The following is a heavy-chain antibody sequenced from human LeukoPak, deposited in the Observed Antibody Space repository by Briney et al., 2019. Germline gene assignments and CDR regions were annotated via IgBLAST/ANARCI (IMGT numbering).Heavy chain of an antibody. CDR1: GYTFTSYG. CDR3: VRVGHRDEDYFDY. CDR2: ISGYIGST. V-gene: IGHV1-18*01. D-gene: IGHD5-24*01. J-gene: IGHJ4*02. Sequence: ASVKVSCKASGYTFTSYGISWVRQAPGQGLQWMGWISGYIGSTNYARKFQGRVSMTTDTSTSTVYMELRSLRPDDTAVYYCVRVGHRDEDYFDYWGQGTLVTVSS.